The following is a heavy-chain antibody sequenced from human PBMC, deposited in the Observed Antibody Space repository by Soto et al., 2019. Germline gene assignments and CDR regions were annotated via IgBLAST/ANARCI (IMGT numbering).Heavy chain of an antibody. CDR2: ISYSGSTI. CDR1: GFTFSSYS. Sequence: VGSLRLSCAASGFTFSSYSMNWVRQAPGKGLEWVSYISYSGSTIYYADSVKGRFTISRDNAKNSLYLQMNSLRDEDTAVYYCARGYYYGSGYYWPTAFDSWGQGTLVTVSS. J-gene: IGHJ4*02. V-gene: IGHV3-48*02. D-gene: IGHD3-22*01. CDR3: ARGYYYGSGYYWPTAFDS.